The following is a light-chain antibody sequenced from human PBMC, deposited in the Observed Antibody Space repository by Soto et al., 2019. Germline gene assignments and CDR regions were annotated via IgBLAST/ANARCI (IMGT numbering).Light chain of an antibody. CDR2: SNY. V-gene: IGLV1-44*01. CDR1: SSNIESNT. Sequence: QSVLTQPPSASGTPGQRVTISCSGSSSNIESNTVTWYQQLQGKTPKLVIYSNYDRPSGVPDRFSGSTSGTSASLVIRGLQSEDEADYYCAAWDDILNGYVFGDGTKVTVL. J-gene: IGLJ1*01. CDR3: AAWDDILNGYV.